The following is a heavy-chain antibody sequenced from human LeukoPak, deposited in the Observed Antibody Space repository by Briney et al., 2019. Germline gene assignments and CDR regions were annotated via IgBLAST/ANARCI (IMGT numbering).Heavy chain of an antibody. D-gene: IGHD3-9*01. J-gene: IGHJ4*02. Sequence: SQTLSLTCAISGDSVSSNNGAWNWIRQSPSRGLEWRGRTYCRSKWYNDYAESLISRITISPVTSKTQFSLQLYSVTPEDTAVYYCARDVGTTGWHTFDYWGQGTLVTVSS. CDR3: ARDVGTTGWHTFDY. CDR2: TYCRSKWYN. CDR1: GDSVSSNNGA. V-gene: IGHV6-1*01.